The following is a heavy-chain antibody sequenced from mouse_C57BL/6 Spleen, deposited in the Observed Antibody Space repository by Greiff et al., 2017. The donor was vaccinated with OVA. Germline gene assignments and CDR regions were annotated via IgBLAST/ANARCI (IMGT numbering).Heavy chain of an antibody. Sequence: QVQLQQPGAELVRPGTSVKLSSKASGYTFTSYWMHWVKQRPGQGLEWIGVIDPSDSYTNYNQKFKGKATLTVDTSSSTAYMQLSSLTSEDSAVYYCAREDYYGSSYVDFDYWGQGTTLTVSS. CDR3: AREDYYGSSYVDFDY. CDR1: GYTFTSYW. D-gene: IGHD1-1*01. V-gene: IGHV1-59*01. J-gene: IGHJ2*01. CDR2: IDPSDSYT.